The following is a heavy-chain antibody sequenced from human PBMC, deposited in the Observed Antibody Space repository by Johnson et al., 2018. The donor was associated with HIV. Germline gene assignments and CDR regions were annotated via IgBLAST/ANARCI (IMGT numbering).Heavy chain of an antibody. J-gene: IGHJ3*02. CDR1: GFIFDDHG. Sequence: VKLVESGGVVVQPGGSLRLSCAASGFIFDDHGMTWVRQAPGKGLEWVSVIYSGGSTYYADSVTGRFTISRDNSKNTLYLQMNSLRADDTAVYYCASPWGGRGLDAFDIWGQGTMVTVSS. CDR2: IYSGGST. V-gene: IGHV3-66*01. D-gene: IGHD7-27*01. CDR3: ASPWGGRGLDAFDI.